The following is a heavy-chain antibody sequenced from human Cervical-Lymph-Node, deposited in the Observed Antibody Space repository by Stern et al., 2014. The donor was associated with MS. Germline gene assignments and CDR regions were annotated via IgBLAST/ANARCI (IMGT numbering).Heavy chain of an antibody. CDR2: IYHAGTT. V-gene: IGHV4-4*02. CDR3: VRALGSSSFRYWFDP. CDR1: GDSISSSNW. J-gene: IGHJ5*02. D-gene: IGHD6-13*01. Sequence: VQLVESGPGLVKPSGTLSLTCAVSGDSISSSNWWSWVRQSPGKGLEWVGDIYHAGTTNYNSTLKSRLTISADHSKNQFPLNLTSVTAADTAVYYCVRALGSSSFRYWFDPWGQGTLVIVSS.